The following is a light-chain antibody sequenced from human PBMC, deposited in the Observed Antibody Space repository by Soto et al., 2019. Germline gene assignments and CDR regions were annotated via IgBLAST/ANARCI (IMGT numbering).Light chain of an antibody. V-gene: IGLV1-44*01. Sequence: QSVLTQPPSASGTPGQRVTISCSGSNSDIGTNPVNWYQHLPRTAPKLLIYSNNKRPSGVPDRFSGSKSGTSASLAISGLQSEDEADYYCAAWDDSLNGPVFGGGTKLTVL. CDR3: AAWDDSLNGPV. CDR1: NSDIGTNP. J-gene: IGLJ2*01. CDR2: SNN.